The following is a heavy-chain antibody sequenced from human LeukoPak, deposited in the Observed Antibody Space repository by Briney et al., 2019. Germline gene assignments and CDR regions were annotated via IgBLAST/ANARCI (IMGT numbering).Heavy chain of an antibody. J-gene: IGHJ4*02. CDR2: ISGRSSTI. CDR3: ARDRLTSGSYFFDY. V-gene: IGHV3-48*01. D-gene: IGHD1-26*01. Sequence: GGSLRLSCAASGFTFSIYNMNWVRQAPGKGLEWISYISGRSSTIYYADSVRGRFTISRDNAKNSMYLQMNSLRAEDTAVYYCARDRLTSGSYFFDYWGQGTLVTVSS. CDR1: GFTFSIYN.